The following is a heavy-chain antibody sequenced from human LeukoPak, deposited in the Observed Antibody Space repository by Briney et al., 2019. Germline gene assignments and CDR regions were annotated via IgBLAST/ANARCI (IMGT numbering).Heavy chain of an antibody. CDR3: ASLVGATQYYFDY. Sequence: SETLSLTCSVSGGSVSDGSHSWNWVRQPPGKGLEWIGYIYYSGSTNYNPSLKSRATISVDASKNQFSLKLSSVTAADTAVYYCASLVGATQYYFDYWGQGTLVTVSS. CDR1: GGSVSDGSHS. J-gene: IGHJ4*02. D-gene: IGHD1-26*01. CDR2: IYYSGST. V-gene: IGHV4-61*01.